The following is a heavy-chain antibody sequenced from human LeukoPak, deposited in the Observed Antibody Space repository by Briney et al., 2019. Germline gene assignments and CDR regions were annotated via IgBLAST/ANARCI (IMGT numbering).Heavy chain of an antibody. D-gene: IGHD5-12*01. CDR1: GFTFVDYA. J-gene: IGHJ4*02. CDR2: VSWNSMSI. Sequence: PGGSLRLSCAASGFTFVDYAMHWVRQAPGKGLEWVSGVSWNSMSIAYAGSVKGRFTISRDNAKNSLYLQMNSLRPEDSALYYCVKGPPRYSGFASNGPLIFYYWGQGTLVTVSS. CDR3: VKGPPRYSGFASNGPLIFYY. V-gene: IGHV3-9*01.